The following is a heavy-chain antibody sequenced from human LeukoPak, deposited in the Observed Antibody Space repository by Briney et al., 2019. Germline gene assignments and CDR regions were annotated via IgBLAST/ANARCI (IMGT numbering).Heavy chain of an antibody. CDR3: ASEFIGGVYNWFDP. D-gene: IGHD3-10*01. V-gene: IGHV4-30-4*01. Sequence: SETLSLTCTVSGGSISSGDYYWSWIRQPPGEGLEWIGYIYYSGSTYYNPSLKSRVTISVDTSKNQFSLKLSSVTAADTAVYYCASEFIGGVYNWFDPWGQGTLVTVSS. J-gene: IGHJ5*02. CDR1: GGSISSGDYY. CDR2: IYYSGST.